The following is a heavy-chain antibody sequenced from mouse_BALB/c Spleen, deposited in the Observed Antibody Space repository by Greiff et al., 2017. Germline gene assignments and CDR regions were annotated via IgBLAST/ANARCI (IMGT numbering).Heavy chain of an antibody. CDR1: GYTFSSYW. J-gene: IGHJ3*01. CDR2: ILPGSGST. D-gene: IGHD3-1*01. V-gene: IGHV1-9*01. Sequence: VQLQQSGAELMKPGASVKISCMATGYTFSSYWIEWVKQRPGHGLEWIGEILPGSGSTNYNEKFKGKATFTADTSSNTAYMQLSSLTSEDSAVYYCARNLGLRFPWFAYWGQGTLVTVSA. CDR3: ARNLGLRFPWFAY.